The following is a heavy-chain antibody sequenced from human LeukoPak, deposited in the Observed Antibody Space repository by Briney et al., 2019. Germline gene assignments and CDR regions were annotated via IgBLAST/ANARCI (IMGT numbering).Heavy chain of an antibody. CDR3: ARDKGYYYYGMDV. CDR2: IYYSGST. V-gene: IGHV4-59*01. CDR1: GGSISSYY. Sequence: PSETLSLTCTVSGGSISSYYWSWIRRPPGKGLEWIGYIYYSGSTNYNPSLKSRVTISVDTSKNQFSLKLSSVTAADTAVYYCARDKGYYYYGMDVWGQGTTVTVSS. J-gene: IGHJ6*02.